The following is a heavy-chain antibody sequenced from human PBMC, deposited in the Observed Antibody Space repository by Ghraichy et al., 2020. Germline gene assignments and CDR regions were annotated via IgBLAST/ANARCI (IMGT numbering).Heavy chain of an antibody. CDR3: ARAGFFTRLSLDIDY. D-gene: IGHD3-3*01. J-gene: IGHJ4*02. CDR2: IYYRGIT. Sequence: SETLSLTCAVSGNSISSSYWWTWVRQSPGRGLEWLGEIYYRGITNYNPSLTGRLTISMDKSTDHFSLTLTSVTAADTAIYYCARAGFFTRLSLDIDYWSQGTLVTFSS. CDR1: GNSISSSYW. V-gene: IGHV4-4*02.